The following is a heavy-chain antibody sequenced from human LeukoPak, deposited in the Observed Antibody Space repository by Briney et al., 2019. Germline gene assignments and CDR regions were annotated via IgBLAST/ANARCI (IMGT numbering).Heavy chain of an antibody. D-gene: IGHD3-22*01. CDR3: ARGGGYYYDSSVLVN. J-gene: IGHJ4*02. Sequence: GASVKASCKASGYTFTSYYMHWVRQAPGQGLEWMGIINPSGGSTSYAQKCQGRVTMTRNTATSTVYMELSSRRSEDTAVYYCARGGGYYYDSSVLVNWGQGTLVTVSS. CDR1: GYTFTSYY. V-gene: IGHV1-46*03. CDR2: INPSGGST.